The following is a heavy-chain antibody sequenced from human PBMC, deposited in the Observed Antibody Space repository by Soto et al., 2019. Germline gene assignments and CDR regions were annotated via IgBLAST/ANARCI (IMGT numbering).Heavy chain of an antibody. CDR3: ARVAGATSFDY. D-gene: IGHD1-26*01. J-gene: IGHJ4*02. Sequence: SETLSLTCTVSGGSVSSGSYYWSWIRQPPGKGLEWIGYIYYSGSTNYNPSLKSRVTISVDTSKNQFSLKLSSVTAADTAVYYCARVAGATSFDYWGQGTLVTVSS. V-gene: IGHV4-61*01. CDR1: GGSVSSGSYY. CDR2: IYYSGST.